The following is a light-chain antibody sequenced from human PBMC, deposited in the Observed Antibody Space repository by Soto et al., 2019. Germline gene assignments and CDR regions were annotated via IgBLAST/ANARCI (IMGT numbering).Light chain of an antibody. CDR3: QQYHSIPPIT. CDR2: WAS. Sequence: DIVMTQSPDSLAVSLGERATINCKSSQSVLYSPNNKNYLAWYQQKPGQPPKLIIYWASTRESGVPDRFSGSGSGTDFTLTISSLQAEDVAVYYCQQYHSIPPITFGQGTRLEIK. V-gene: IGKV4-1*01. J-gene: IGKJ5*01. CDR1: QSVLYSPNNKNY.